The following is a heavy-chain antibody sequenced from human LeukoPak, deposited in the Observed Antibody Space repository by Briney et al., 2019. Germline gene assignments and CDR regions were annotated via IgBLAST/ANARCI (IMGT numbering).Heavy chain of an antibody. CDR3: ATHYDRGSMDV. CDR2: ISGSGGST. V-gene: IGHV3-23*01. Sequence: GGSLRLSCAASGFTSSSRGMSWVRQAPGKGLEWVSAISGSGGSTYYADSVKGRFTISRDNSKNTLYLHMNSLRAEDTAVYYCATHYDRGSMDVWGKGTTVTISS. D-gene: IGHD3-22*01. J-gene: IGHJ6*04. CDR1: GFTSSSRG.